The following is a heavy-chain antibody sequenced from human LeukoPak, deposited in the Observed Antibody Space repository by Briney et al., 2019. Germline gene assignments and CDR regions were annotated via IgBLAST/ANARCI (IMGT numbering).Heavy chain of an antibody. Sequence: GGSLRLSCAASGFTFSRNAMHWVRQAPGKGLEWVALISYDGRSKDYADSVKGRFSISRDNSKNTLYLQMNSLRAEDTAVYYCAKGYSTNSYYFDSWGQGTLVTVSS. V-gene: IGHV3-30*04. CDR2: ISYDGRSK. D-gene: IGHD6-13*01. CDR1: GFTFSRNA. J-gene: IGHJ4*02. CDR3: AKGYSTNSYYFDS.